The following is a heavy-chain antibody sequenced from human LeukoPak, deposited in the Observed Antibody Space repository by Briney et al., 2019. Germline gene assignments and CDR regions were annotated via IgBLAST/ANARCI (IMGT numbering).Heavy chain of an antibody. J-gene: IGHJ4*02. CDR1: GFTFSSYE. CDR3: AREYYYDSSGERYFDY. Sequence: GGSLRLSCAASGFTFSSYEMNWVRQAPGKGLEWVSYISSSGSTIYYADSVKGRFTISRDNAKNSLYLQMNSLRDEDTAVYYCAREYYYDSSGERYFDYWGQGTLVTVS. V-gene: IGHV3-48*03. CDR2: ISSSGSTI. D-gene: IGHD3-22*01.